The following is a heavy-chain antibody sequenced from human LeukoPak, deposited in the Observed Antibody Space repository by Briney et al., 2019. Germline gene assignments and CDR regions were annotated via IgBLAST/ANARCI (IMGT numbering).Heavy chain of an antibody. CDR2: IGGSGGST. CDR1: GFTFSSYA. J-gene: IGHJ4*02. Sequence: GGSLRLSCAASGFTFSSYAMSWVRQAPGKGLEWVSSIGGSGGSTCYADSVKGRFTISRDNSKNTLYLQMNSLRAEDTAVYYCAKVETAAAATLRGFDYWGQGTLVTVSS. V-gene: IGHV3-23*01. D-gene: IGHD6-13*01. CDR3: AKVETAAAATLRGFDY.